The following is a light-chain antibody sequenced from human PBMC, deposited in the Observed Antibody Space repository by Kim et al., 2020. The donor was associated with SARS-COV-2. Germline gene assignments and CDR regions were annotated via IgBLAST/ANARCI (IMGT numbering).Light chain of an antibody. V-gene: IGLV2-14*01. CDR2: DVT. CDR3: SSYSLSNTWV. J-gene: IGLJ3*02. CDR1: YSDIGTYNY. Sequence: QSALTQPASVSGSPGQSLTISCTGTYSDIGTYNYVSWYQQPPGKAPKLLIYDVTERPSGVSNRFSGSKSDNAALLTISGLQAEDEADYYCSSYSLSNTWVFGGGTQLTVL.